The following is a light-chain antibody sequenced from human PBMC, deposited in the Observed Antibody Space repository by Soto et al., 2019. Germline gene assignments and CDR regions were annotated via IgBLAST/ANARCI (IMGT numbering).Light chain of an antibody. J-gene: IGLJ3*02. CDR2: EVS. CDR1: NSDVGSYNL. Sequence: QSVLTQPASVSGSPGQSITISCTGTNSDVGSYNLVSWYQQHPGKAPKLVIYEVSQRPSGISIRFSGSKSGSTASLTISGLQAEDEAHYYCCSFVGSSTVFGGGTKLTVL. CDR3: CSFVGSSTV. V-gene: IGLV2-23*02.